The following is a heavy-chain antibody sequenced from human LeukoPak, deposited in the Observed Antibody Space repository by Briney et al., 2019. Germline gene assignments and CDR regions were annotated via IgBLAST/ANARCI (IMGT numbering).Heavy chain of an antibody. D-gene: IGHD6-19*01. CDR3: ARDVAVAGYGTFDY. J-gene: IGHJ4*02. CDR1: GYTFTSYG. CDR2: IIPIFGTA. Sequence: ASVKVSCKASGYTFTSYGISWVRQAPGQGLEWMGGIIPIFGTANYAQKFQGRVTITADKSTSTAYMELSSLRSEDTAVYYCARDVAVAGYGTFDYWGQGTLVTVSS. V-gene: IGHV1-69*06.